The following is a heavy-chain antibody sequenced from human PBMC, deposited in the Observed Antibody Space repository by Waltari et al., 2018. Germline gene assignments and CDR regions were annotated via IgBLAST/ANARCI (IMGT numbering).Heavy chain of an antibody. CDR2: IDGNSGTT. D-gene: IGHD1-26*01. CDR1: GGSLSTYW. V-gene: IGHV4-59*12. Sequence: QVQLQESGPVLVKPSETLSLTCAVSGGSLSTYWWSWIRQSPGKGLEWIGEIDGNSGTTNYNPSLKSLVPISNDASKSQFFLKLSSVTAADTAVYYCAKDGRVDFWGQGVLVTVSS. J-gene: IGHJ4*02. CDR3: AKDGRVDF.